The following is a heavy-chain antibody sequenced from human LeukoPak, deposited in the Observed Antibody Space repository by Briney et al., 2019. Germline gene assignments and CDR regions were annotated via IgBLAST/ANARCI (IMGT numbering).Heavy chain of an antibody. Sequence: PSETLSLTCTVSGGSISSYYWSWIRQPPGKGLEWIGYIYYSGSTNYNPSLKSRVTISVDTSKNQFSLKLSSVTAADTAVYYCARDRGWNYAGNYYYFMDVWGKGTTVTVSS. V-gene: IGHV4-59*01. J-gene: IGHJ6*03. CDR2: IYYSGST. CDR3: ARDRGWNYAGNYYYFMDV. CDR1: GGSISSYY. D-gene: IGHD1-7*01.